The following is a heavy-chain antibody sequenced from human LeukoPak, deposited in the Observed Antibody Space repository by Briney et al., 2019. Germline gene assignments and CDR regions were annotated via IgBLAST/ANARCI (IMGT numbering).Heavy chain of an antibody. V-gene: IGHV3-23*01. D-gene: IGHD2-8*02. CDR2: ISASGVDT. CDR3: AKDVWWSVS. J-gene: IGHJ5*02. Sequence: GGSLRLSCAASGFTFSSYAMSWVRQAPGKGLEWVSAISASGVDTFYAPSVKGRFTISRDNSKNTLYLQINSLRAEDTAIYYCAKDVWWSVSWGQGTLVTVSS. CDR1: GFTFSSYA.